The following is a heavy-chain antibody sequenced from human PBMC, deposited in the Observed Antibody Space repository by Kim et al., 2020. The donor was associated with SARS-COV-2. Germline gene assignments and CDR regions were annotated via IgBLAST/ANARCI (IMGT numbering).Heavy chain of an antibody. CDR3: ARDRQRAGTGVDY. V-gene: IGHV6-1*01. D-gene: IGHD6-19*01. CDR1: GDSVSSNSAA. CDR2: TYYRSKWYT. J-gene: IGHJ4*02. Sequence: SQTLSLTCDISGDSVSSNSAAWNWIRQSPSRGLECLGRTYYRSKWYTDYALSVKGRITINPDTSKNQFSLQLNSVTPEDTAVYYCARDRQRAGTGVDYWGQGTLVTASS.